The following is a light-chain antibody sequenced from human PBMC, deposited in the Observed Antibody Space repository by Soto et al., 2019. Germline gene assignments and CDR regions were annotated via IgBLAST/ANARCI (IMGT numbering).Light chain of an antibody. V-gene: IGKV3-15*01. CDR3: EQYNNWGT. CDR1: QSVSSN. Sequence: KVMTQSPATLSVSPGERATLSCRASQSVSSNLAWYQQKPGQAPRLLIYGASTRATGIPARFSGSGSGTEFTLTISSLQSEDFAVYYCEQYNNWGTFGQGTKVEIK. J-gene: IGKJ1*01. CDR2: GAS.